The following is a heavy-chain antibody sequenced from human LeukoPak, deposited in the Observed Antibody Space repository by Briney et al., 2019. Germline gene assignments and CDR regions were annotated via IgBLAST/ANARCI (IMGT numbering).Heavy chain of an antibody. D-gene: IGHD6-19*01. CDR2: ISGSGGST. J-gene: IGHJ4*02. V-gene: IGHV3-23*01. CDR3: AMGYSSGWYPIDY. CDR1: RFTFSSYA. Sequence: GGSLRLSCAASRFTFSSYAMSWVRQAPGKGLEWVSAISGSGGSTYYADSVKGRFTISRDNSKNTLYLQMNSLRAEDTAVYYCAMGYSSGWYPIDYWGQGTLVTVSS.